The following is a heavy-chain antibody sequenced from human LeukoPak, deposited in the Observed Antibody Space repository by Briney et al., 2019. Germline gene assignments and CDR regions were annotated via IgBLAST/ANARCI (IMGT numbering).Heavy chain of an antibody. J-gene: IGHJ4*02. CDR1: GGSFSGYY. CDR2: INHSGST. D-gene: IGHD5-18*01. V-gene: IGHV4-34*01. Sequence: SETLSLTCAVYGGSFSGYYWSWIRRPPGKGLEWIGEINHSGSTNYNPSLKSRVTILVDTSKSQFSLKLTSVTAADTAVYYCARNRSYGYKYWGQGTLVTVSS. CDR3: ARNRSYGYKY.